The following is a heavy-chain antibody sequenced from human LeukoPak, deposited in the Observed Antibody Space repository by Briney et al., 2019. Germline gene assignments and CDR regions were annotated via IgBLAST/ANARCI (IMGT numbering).Heavy chain of an antibody. Sequence: PSETLSLTCTVSGGSFSSYYWNWIRQPPGKGLEWIGYMYYSGSTNYNPSLKSRVTISVDTSKNQFSLELSSVTAADTAVYYCATDRATNWNDVDAFDIWGQGTMVTVSS. V-gene: IGHV4-59*01. J-gene: IGHJ3*02. CDR1: GGSFSSYY. CDR2: MYYSGST. CDR3: ATDRATNWNDVDAFDI. D-gene: IGHD1-1*01.